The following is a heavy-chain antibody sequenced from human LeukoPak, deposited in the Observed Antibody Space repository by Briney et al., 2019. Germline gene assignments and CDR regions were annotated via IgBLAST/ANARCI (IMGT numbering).Heavy chain of an antibody. CDR3: ARSPTTISNWYFDL. CDR1: GGSISSYY. D-gene: IGHD1-1*01. V-gene: IGHV4-59*08. Sequence: SETLSLTCTVSGGSISSYYWGWIRQPPGKGLEWIGYIFYSASANYNPSLRSRVTISEDTSKNQFSLRLRSVTAADTAVYYCARSPTTISNWYFDLWGRGTLVTVSS. J-gene: IGHJ2*01. CDR2: IFYSASA.